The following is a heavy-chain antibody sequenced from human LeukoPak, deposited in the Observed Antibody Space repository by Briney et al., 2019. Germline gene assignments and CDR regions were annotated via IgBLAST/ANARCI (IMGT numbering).Heavy chain of an antibody. CDR2: INHSGRT. CDR3: ARGVGIRRYYYDSSGYYGAYFDY. CDR1: GGSSSGNY. D-gene: IGHD3-22*01. V-gene: IGHV4-34*01. J-gene: IGHJ4*02. Sequence: SETLSLTCGVYGGSSSGNYWSWIRQPPGKWLEWIGEINHSGRTKYNPSLKSRVTISVDTSKNQFSLKLSSVTAADTAVYYCARGVGIRRYYYDSSGYYGAYFDYWGQGTLVTVSS.